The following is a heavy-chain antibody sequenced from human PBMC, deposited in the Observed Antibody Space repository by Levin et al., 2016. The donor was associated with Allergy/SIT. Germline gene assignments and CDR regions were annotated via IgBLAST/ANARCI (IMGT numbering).Heavy chain of an antibody. V-gene: IGHV3-53*01. CDR3: ARDFPISYSYGMDYYYYMDV. J-gene: IGHJ6*03. CDR2: IYSGGST. Sequence: WIRQPPGKGLEWVSVIYSGGSTYYADSVKGRFTISRDNSKNTLYLQMNSLRAEDTAVYYCARDFPISYSYGMDYYYYMDVWGQGTTVTVSS. D-gene: IGHD5-18*01.